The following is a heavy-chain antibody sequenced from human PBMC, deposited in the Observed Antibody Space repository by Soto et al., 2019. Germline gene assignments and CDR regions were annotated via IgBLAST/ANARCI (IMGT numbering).Heavy chain of an antibody. D-gene: IGHD3-10*01. CDR1: GGSVSSGSYY. Sequence: PSETLSLTCTVSGGSVSSGSYYWSWIRQPPGKGLEWIGYIYYSGSTNYNPSLKSRVTISVDTSKNQFSLKLSSVTAADTAVYYCARASGSYYFSALDIWGQGTMVTVSS. CDR3: ARASGSYYFSALDI. CDR2: IYYSGST. J-gene: IGHJ3*02. V-gene: IGHV4-61*01.